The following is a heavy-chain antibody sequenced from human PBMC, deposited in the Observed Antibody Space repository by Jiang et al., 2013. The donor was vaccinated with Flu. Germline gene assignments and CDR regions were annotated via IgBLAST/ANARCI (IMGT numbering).Heavy chain of an antibody. V-gene: IGHV4-39*01. Sequence: TLSLTCTVSGGSISSSSYYWGWIRQPPGKGLEWIGSIYYSGSTYYNPSLKSRVTISVDTSKNQFSLKLSSVTAADTAVYYCASHDVLLWFGELFLNWFDPWGQGTLVTVSS. J-gene: IGHJ5*02. CDR2: IYYSGST. CDR3: ASHDVLLWFGELFLNWFDP. D-gene: IGHD3-10*01. CDR1: GGSISSSSYY.